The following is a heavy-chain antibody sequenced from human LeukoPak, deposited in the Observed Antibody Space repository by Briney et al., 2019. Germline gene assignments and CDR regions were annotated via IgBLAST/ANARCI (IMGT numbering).Heavy chain of an antibody. CDR3: ARDSSSYYFDY. J-gene: IGHJ4*02. V-gene: IGHV3-53*01. CDR1: GFTVISNY. Sequence: PGGSLRLSCAASGFTVISNYMSWVRQAPGKGLEWVSLIYSGGSTYYADSVRGRFTISRDDSINTLYLQMNSLRAEDTAVYYCARDSSSYYFDYWGQGTLVTVSS. D-gene: IGHD6-6*01. CDR2: IYSGGST.